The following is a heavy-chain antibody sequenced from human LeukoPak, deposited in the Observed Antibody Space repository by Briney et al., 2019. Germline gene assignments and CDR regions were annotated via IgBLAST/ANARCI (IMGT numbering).Heavy chain of an antibody. V-gene: IGHV4-39*01. D-gene: IGHD3-22*01. CDR1: GGSISSSSYY. CDR3: ARLVGGYYYDSSGPS. CDR2: IYYSGST. Sequence: SETLSLTCTVSGGSISSSSYYWGWIRQPPGKGLEWIGSIYYSGSTYYTPSLKSRVTISVDTSKNQFSLKLSSVTAADTAVYYCARLVGGYYYDSSGPSWGQGTLVTVSS. J-gene: IGHJ5*02.